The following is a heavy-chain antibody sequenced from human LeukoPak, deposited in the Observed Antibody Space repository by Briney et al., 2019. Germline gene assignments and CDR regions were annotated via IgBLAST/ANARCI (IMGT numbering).Heavy chain of an antibody. V-gene: IGHV4-39*07. CDR2: IYCSGIT. CDR3: ARERREQLLPPYTRLLTYFDY. D-gene: IGHD2-2*01. Sequence: PSETLSLTCTVSGGSISNYYWSWIRQPPGKGLEWIGTIYCSGITYYNPSLKSRVTISVDTSKNQFSLKLSSVTAADTAVYYCARERREQLLPPYTRLLTYFDYWGQGTLVTVSS. J-gene: IGHJ4*02. CDR1: GGSISNYY.